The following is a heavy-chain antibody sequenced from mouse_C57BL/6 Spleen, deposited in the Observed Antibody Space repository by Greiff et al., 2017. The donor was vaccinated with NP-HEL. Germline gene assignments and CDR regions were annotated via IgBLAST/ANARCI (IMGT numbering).Heavy chain of an antibody. Sequence: EVKLMESGAGLVKPGGSLKLSCAASGFTFSSYAMSWVRQTPEKRLEWVAYISSGGDYIYYADTVKGRFTISRDNARNTLYLQMSSLKSEDTAMYYCTRGSIYYGSSYYAMDYWGQGTSVTVSS. V-gene: IGHV5-9-1*02. CDR2: ISSGGDYI. J-gene: IGHJ4*01. CDR1: GFTFSSYA. CDR3: TRGSIYYGSSYYAMDY. D-gene: IGHD1-1*01.